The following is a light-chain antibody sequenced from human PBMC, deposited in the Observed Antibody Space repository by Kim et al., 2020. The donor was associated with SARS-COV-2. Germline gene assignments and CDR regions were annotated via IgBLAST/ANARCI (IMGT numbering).Light chain of an antibody. CDR3: CSRDPSGSRV. Sequence: VALGQRVRIKCQGDSLRSYSAGWHQQKQGQAPILVIYGINKRPSGIPDRFSGSSSGNTASLTIAGAQAEDEADYYCCSRDPSGSRVFGGGTQLTVL. CDR1: SLRSYS. V-gene: IGLV3-19*01. CDR2: GIN. J-gene: IGLJ3*02.